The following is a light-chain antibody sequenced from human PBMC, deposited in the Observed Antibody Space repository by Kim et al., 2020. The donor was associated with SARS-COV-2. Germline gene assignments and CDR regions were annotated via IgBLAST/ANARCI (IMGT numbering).Light chain of an antibody. CDR1: SGSIASNY. CDR3: QSYDSSIPWV. Sequence: KTVTISCPRSSGSIASNYVQWYQQRPGSAPPTVIYEDNQRPSGVPDRFSGSIDSSSNSASLTISGLKTEDEADYYCQSYDSSIPWVFGGGTQLTVL. CDR2: EDN. J-gene: IGLJ3*02. V-gene: IGLV6-57*03.